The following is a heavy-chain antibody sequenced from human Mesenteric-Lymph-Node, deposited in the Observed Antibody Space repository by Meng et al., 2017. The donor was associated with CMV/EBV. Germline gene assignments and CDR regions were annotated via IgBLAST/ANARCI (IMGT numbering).Heavy chain of an antibody. Sequence: SETLSLTCAVYGGSFSGYYSTWIRQPPGKGLEWIGEIHHHEGINFNPSLKSRVTISVDTSKNQFSLKLSSVTAADTAVYYCARAMVRAYGMDVWGQGTTVTVSS. CDR3: ARAMVRAYGMDV. CDR1: GGSFSGYY. J-gene: IGHJ6*02. D-gene: IGHD3-10*01. V-gene: IGHV4-34*09. CDR2: IHHHEGI.